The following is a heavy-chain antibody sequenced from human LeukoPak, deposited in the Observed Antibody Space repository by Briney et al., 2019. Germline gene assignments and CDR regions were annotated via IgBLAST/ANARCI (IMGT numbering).Heavy chain of an antibody. Sequence: SETLSLTCAVYGGSFSGYYWSWIRQPPGKGLEWIGEINHSGSTNYNPSLKSRVTISVDTSKNQFSLKLSSVTAADTAVYYCARQRLYCSGGSCYQEFDYWGQGTLVTVSS. CDR2: INHSGST. CDR3: ARQRLYCSGGSCYQEFDY. D-gene: IGHD2-15*01. J-gene: IGHJ4*02. V-gene: IGHV4-34*01. CDR1: GGSFSGYY.